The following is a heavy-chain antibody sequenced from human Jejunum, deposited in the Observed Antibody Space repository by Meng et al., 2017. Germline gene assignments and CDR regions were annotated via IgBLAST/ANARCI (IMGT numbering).Heavy chain of an antibody. V-gene: IGHV1-18*01. CDR3: ARTLPHSSGDKRGLDY. CDR1: GYTFTSFA. Sequence: QVPPGQSGAEVKKPGASVEVSCKASGYTFTSFAITWVRQAPGQGLEWMGWINGDNGDTNNQQNFQGRLIMTTDTSTSTAYMELRSLRSDDTAVYYCARTLPHSSGDKRGLDYWGQGTLVTVSS. J-gene: IGHJ4*02. CDR2: INGDNGDT. D-gene: IGHD1-26*01.